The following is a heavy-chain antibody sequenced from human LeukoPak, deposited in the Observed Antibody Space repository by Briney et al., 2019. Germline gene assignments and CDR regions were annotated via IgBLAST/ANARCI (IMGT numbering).Heavy chain of an antibody. CDR3: ASLTHYSSGWYGDFDY. D-gene: IGHD6-19*01. J-gene: IGHJ4*02. CDR2: ISSSSSYI. V-gene: IGHV3-21*01. Sequence: PGGSLRLSCAASGFTFSSYSMNWVRQAPGKGLEWVSSISSSSSYIYYADSVKGRFTISRDNAKNSLYLQMNSLRAEDTAVYYCASLTHYSSGWYGDFDYSGQGTLVTVSS. CDR1: GFTFSSYS.